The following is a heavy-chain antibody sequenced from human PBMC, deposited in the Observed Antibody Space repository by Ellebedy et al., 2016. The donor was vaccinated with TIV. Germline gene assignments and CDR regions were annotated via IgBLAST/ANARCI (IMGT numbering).Heavy chain of an antibody. CDR1: GGSISSYY. V-gene: IGHV4-59*01. CDR2: ISYSGST. Sequence: MPSETLSLTCTASGGSISSYYWSWFRPPPVKGLEWIGSISYSGSTNYNPSLKSRVTISVDTSKNQSSLRLNSVTAADTAVYYCARVVWQQPVSYAFDIWGQGTMVTVSS. CDR3: ARVVWQQPVSYAFDI. J-gene: IGHJ3*02. D-gene: IGHD6-13*01.